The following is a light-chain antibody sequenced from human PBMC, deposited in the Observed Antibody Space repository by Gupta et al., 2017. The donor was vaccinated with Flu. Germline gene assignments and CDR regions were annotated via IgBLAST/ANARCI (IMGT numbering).Light chain of an antibody. J-gene: IGLJ3*02. CDR1: TGVVTSGHY. V-gene: IGLV7-46*01. Sequence: QPVVTLEPSLTVSPGGPVTLTSGSSTGVVTSGHYPYWFQQKHGQAPRALIYDGSNKLSWTPVRFSGSLLGGKAALTLSGAQPEDEAEYYCLLSYSGTFWVFGGGTKLTVL. CDR3: LLSYSGTFWV. CDR2: DGS.